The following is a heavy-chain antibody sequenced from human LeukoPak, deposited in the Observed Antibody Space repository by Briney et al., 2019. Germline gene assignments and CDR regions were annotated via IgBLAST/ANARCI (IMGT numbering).Heavy chain of an antibody. V-gene: IGHV3-64*01. Sequence: PRGSLRLSCAASGVSFTNYAMHWVRQAPGKGLEYVSAINGNGGSTYYANSVKGRFTISRETTKNTLYLQMASLRAEDLAVYYCARALVGPAASYYYYGMDVWGQGTTVTVSS. D-gene: IGHD2-2*01. J-gene: IGHJ6*02. CDR2: INGNGGST. CDR3: ARALVGPAASYYYYGMDV. CDR1: GVSFTNYA.